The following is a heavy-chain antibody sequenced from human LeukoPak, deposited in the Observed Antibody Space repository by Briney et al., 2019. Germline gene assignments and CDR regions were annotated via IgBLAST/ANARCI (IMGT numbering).Heavy chain of an antibody. CDR3: ARDRIMDSYDAFDI. D-gene: IGHD2-2*03. CDR1: GFTFSRYR. V-gene: IGHV3-74*01. Sequence: GGSLRLSCAASGFTFSRYRMHWVRQAPGKGLVWVSRVSSDGSSTNYADSVKGRFTISRDNAKNTLYLQMNSLRAEDTAVYFCARDRIMDSYDAFDIWGQGTMVTVSS. CDR2: VSSDGSST. J-gene: IGHJ3*02.